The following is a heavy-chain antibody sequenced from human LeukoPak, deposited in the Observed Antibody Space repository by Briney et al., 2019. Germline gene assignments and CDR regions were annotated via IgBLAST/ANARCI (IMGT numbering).Heavy chain of an antibody. J-gene: IGHJ6*03. Sequence: GGSLRLSCAASGFTFSSYAMHWVRQAPGKGLEWVSYISSSGSTIYYADSVKGRFTISRDNAKNSLYLQMNSLRAEDTAVYYCARDPYSGSYGNYYYYLMDVWGKGTTVTISS. D-gene: IGHD1-26*01. CDR2: ISSSGSTI. V-gene: IGHV3-48*04. CDR3: ARDPYSGSYGNYYYYLMDV. CDR1: GFTFSSYA.